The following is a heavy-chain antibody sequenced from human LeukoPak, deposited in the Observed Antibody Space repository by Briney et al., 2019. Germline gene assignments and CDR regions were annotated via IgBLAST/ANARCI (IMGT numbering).Heavy chain of an antibody. CDR3: ATYSTKNAREFES. J-gene: IGHJ5*01. Sequence: GSLRLSCAASGFTFSSYAMHWVRQAPGKGLEWVAVISYDGSNKYYADSVKGRFTISRDNSKNTLYLQMNSLRAEDTAVYYCATYSTKNAREFESWGQGTLVTVSS. CDR2: ISYDGSNK. V-gene: IGHV3-30-3*01. D-gene: IGHD2/OR15-2a*01. CDR1: GFTFSSYA.